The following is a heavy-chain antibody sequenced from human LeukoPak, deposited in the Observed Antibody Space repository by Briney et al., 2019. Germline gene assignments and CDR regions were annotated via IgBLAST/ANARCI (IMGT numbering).Heavy chain of an antibody. V-gene: IGHV4-59*01. CDR3: ARDMSLAAAGIDY. J-gene: IGHJ4*02. D-gene: IGHD6-13*01. CDR1: GGSISSYY. CDR2: IYYSGST. Sequence: SETLSLTCTVSGGSISSYYWSWFRQPPGKGLEWIGYIYYSGSTNYNPSLKSRVTISVDTSKNQFSLKLSSVTAADTAVYYCARDMSLAAAGIDYWGQGTLVTVSS.